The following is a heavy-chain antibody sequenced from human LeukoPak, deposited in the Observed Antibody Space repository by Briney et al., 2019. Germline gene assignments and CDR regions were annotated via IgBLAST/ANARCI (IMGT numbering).Heavy chain of an antibody. D-gene: IGHD3-22*01. CDR3: ARGSYYDSSGYYLQMAYFDY. J-gene: IGHJ4*02. Sequence: SVKVSCKASGGTFSSYTISWVRQAPGQGLEWMRRIIPILGIANYAQKFQGRVTITADKSTSTAYMELSSLRSEDTAVYYCARGSYYDSSGYYLQMAYFDYWGQGTLVTVSS. CDR2: IIPILGIA. V-gene: IGHV1-69*02. CDR1: GGTFSSYT.